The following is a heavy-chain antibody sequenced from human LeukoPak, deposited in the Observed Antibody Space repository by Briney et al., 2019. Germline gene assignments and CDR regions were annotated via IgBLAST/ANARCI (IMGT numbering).Heavy chain of an antibody. J-gene: IGHJ4*02. CDR3: ATQRGSYLWGTDFDY. CDR2: INPNSGDT. CDR1: GYTFTGYY. D-gene: IGHD3-16*01. V-gene: IGHV1-2*02. Sequence: ASVTVSCKASGYTFTGYYMHWVRQAPGQGLEWMGWINPNSGDTKYAQKFQGRVTMTRDTSISTAYMELSRLRSDDTAVYYCATQRGSYLWGTDFDYWGQGTLVPVSS.